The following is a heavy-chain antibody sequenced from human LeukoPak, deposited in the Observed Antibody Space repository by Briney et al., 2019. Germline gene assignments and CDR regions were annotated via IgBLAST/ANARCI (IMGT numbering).Heavy chain of an antibody. J-gene: IGHJ6*02. D-gene: IGHD5-24*01. V-gene: IGHV4-59*01. Sequence: SETLSLTCTVSGGSISSYYWSWIRQPPGKGLEWIGYIYCSGSTNYNPSLKSRVTISVDTSKNQFSLKLSSVTAADTAVYYCAREGGDGYNLGDYYYGMDVWGQGTTVTVSS. CDR3: AREGGDGYNLGDYYYGMDV. CDR1: GGSISSYY. CDR2: IYCSGST.